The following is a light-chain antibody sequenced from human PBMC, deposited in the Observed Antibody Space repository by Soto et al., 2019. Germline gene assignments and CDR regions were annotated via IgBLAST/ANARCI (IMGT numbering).Light chain of an antibody. J-gene: IGKJ3*01. CDR2: GAS. CDR1: QSVTSSY. V-gene: IGKV3-20*01. CDR3: QQYHSLPIS. Sequence: IVLTQSPGTLSLSPGERATLSCRASQSVTSSYLAWYQQKLGQAPRLLIYGASTRATGIPDRFSGSGSGTDCTLTISRLESEEFAVYYCQQYHSLPISFGPGTKVDI.